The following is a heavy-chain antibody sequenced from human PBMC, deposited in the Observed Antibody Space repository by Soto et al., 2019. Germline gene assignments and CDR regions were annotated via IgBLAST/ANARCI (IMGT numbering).Heavy chain of an antibody. D-gene: IGHD1-1*01. CDR2: ISNDGTNK. J-gene: IGHJ4*02. V-gene: IGHV3-30-3*01. Sequence: QEQLVESGGGVVQPGRSLRLSCSASGFTFNSYIMHWVRQAPGKGLEWVAIISNDGTNKYYGDSVKGRFTISRDNSKNTLYLQMNRRRDDDTAVYYCARTQTTKAYRGDYWGQGTLVTVSS. CDR3: ARTQTTKAYRGDY. CDR1: GFTFNSYI.